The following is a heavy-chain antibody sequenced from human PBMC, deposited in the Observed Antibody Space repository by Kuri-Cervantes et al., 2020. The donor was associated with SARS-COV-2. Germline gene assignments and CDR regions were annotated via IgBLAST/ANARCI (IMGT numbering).Heavy chain of an antibody. V-gene: IGHV3-20*04. Sequence: GESLKIFCAASGCNCDDHGLSWVRQAPGTGLEWVSGINWNGGITGYADSLKDRFTIPRDNAKNTLYLQMNSLRAEDTAVYYCARVSLPTYYDFWSFIPIDAFDIWGQGTMVTVSS. D-gene: IGHD3-3*01. CDR3: ARVSLPTYYDFWSFIPIDAFDI. J-gene: IGHJ3*02. CDR1: GCNCDDHG. CDR2: INWNGGIT.